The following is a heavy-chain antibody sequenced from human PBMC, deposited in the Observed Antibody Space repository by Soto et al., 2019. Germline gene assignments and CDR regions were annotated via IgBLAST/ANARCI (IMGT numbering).Heavy chain of an antibody. CDR2: ISYDGSNK. CDR1: GFTFSSYA. CDR3: ARGLGRTYYYYGMDV. D-gene: IGHD3-10*01. Sequence: QVQLVESGGGVVQPGRSLRLSCAASGFTFSSYAMHWVRQAPGKGLEWVAVISYDGSNKYYADSVKGRFTISRDNSKNTLYLQMNSLRAEDTAVYYCARGLGRTYYYYGMDVWGQGTTATVSS. V-gene: IGHV3-30-3*01. J-gene: IGHJ6*02.